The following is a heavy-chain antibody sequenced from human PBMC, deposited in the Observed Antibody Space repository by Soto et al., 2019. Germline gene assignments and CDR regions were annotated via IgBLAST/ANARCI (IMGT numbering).Heavy chain of an antibody. CDR2: IYTGGST. Sequence: EVQLVETGGGLIQPGGSLRLSCAASGFTVSNNYMNWVRQAPGTGLEWVSIIYTGGSTYYADSVKGRFTISRDDSKNTVYLLMNSLTVEDTAMYYCARVMGSTSPYDAFDLWGQWTMVTVSP. CDR1: GFTVSNNY. J-gene: IGHJ3*01. V-gene: IGHV3-53*02. CDR3: ARVMGSTSPYDAFDL.